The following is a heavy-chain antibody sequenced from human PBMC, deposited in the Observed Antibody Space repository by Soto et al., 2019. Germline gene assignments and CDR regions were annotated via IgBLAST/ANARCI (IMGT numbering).Heavy chain of an antibody. CDR3: VRGGHGSGSYMGSS. D-gene: IGHD3-10*01. CDR2: IRQDGGAQ. Sequence: GGSLRLSCVASGFTFTTYWMSWVRQAPGKGLEWVANIRQDGGAQYYVDSVKGRFTISRDNAKDSVYLQMDSLRAEDTAVYYCVRGGHGSGSYMGSSWGKGILVTVSS. J-gene: IGHJ5*02. V-gene: IGHV3-7*03. CDR1: GFTFTTYW.